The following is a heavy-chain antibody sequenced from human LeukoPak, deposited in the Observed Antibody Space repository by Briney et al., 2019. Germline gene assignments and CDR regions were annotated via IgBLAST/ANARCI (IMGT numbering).Heavy chain of an antibody. V-gene: IGHV3-23*01. Sequence: GGSLRLSCAASGFNFRDYAMSWVRQAPGKGLEWVSNILNSGDTRKYADSVKGRFTVSRDNSKNTLFLQMNSLRAEDTALYYCAKDGSGELYSPKSWFDPWGQGTLVTVSS. CDR1: GFNFRDYA. D-gene: IGHD3-10*01. CDR3: AKDGSGELYSPKSWFDP. J-gene: IGHJ5*02. CDR2: ILNSGDTR.